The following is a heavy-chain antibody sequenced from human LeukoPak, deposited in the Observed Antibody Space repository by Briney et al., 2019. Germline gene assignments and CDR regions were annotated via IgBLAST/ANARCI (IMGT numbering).Heavy chain of an antibody. CDR2: ISGSGGST. Sequence: AGGSLRLSCAVSGFTVSTNYMNWVRQAPGKGLEWVSAISGSGGSTYYADSVKGRFTISRDNSKNTLYLQMNSLRAEDTAVYYCAKDHSAPLADAEYFQHWGQGTLVTVSS. V-gene: IGHV3-23*01. J-gene: IGHJ1*01. D-gene: IGHD2-15*01. CDR1: GFTVSTNY. CDR3: AKDHSAPLADAEYFQH.